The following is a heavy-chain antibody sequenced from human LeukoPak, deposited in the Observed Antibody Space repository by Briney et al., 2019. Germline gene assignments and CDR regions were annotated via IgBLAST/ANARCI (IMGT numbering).Heavy chain of an antibody. CDR1: GFTSGDYA. J-gene: IGHJ4*02. CDR2: IRSKAYGGTT. CDR3: TREGYDSSYYFDY. Sequence: GGSLRLSCTTSGFTSGDYAMSWVRQAPGKGLEWVGFIRSKAYGGTTEYAASVKGRFTISRDDSKSIAYLQMNSLKTEDTAVYYCTREGYDSSYYFDYWGQGTLVTVSS. D-gene: IGHD3-22*01. V-gene: IGHV3-49*04.